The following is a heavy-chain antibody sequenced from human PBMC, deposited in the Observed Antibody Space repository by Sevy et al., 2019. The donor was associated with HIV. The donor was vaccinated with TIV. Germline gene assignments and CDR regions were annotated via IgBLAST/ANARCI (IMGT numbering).Heavy chain of an antibody. CDR3: ARWDADRRWYFDY. CDR1: GFSFSSYS. J-gene: IGHJ4*02. D-gene: IGHD1-26*01. V-gene: IGHV3-21*01. Sequence: GGSLRLSCAASGFSFSSYSMNWFRQAPGKGLEWASSISSSSSYIYYTDSVKGRFTISRDNAKNSLYLQMNSLRAEDTAVYYCARWDADRRWYFDYWGQRTLVTVSS. CDR2: ISSSSSYI.